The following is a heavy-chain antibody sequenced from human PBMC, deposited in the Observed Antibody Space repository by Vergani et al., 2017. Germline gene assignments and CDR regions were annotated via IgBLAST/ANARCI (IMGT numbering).Heavy chain of an antibody. Sequence: QVQLQESGPGLVKPSQTLSLTCTVSGGSISSGSYYWSWIRQPPGKELEWIGYMYHSGSTNYNPSLETRVTISGDTSKNQFSLKLNSVTAADTAVYYCGRVADFYGLGSRLLDLWGQEILVTVSS. CDR2: MYHSGST. V-gene: IGHV4-61*01. CDR3: GRVADFYGLGSRLLDL. CDR1: GGSISSGSYY. J-gene: IGHJ5*02. D-gene: IGHD3-10*01.